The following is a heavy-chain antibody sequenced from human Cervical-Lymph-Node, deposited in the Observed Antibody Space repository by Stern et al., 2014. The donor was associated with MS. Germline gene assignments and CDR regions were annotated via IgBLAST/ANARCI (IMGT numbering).Heavy chain of an antibody. J-gene: IGHJ4*02. D-gene: IGHD5-12*01. CDR1: GGTFTNHF. V-gene: IGHV1-69*06. CDR3: ANRDMGYTYGRHDY. CDR2: FVPLFGTP. Sequence: QVQLVQSGAEVKKPGSSVKVSCKASGGTFTNHFISWVRQGRGQGLEWMGGFVPLFGTPDYARKFQGRVTITADKSTSTVHMVLSSLHREDTGIYYCANRDMGYTYGRHDYWGQGTLVTVS.